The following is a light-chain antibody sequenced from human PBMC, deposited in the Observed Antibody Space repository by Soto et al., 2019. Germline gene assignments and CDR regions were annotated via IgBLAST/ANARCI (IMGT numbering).Light chain of an antibody. CDR3: QQYNNWPRA. V-gene: IGKV3-15*01. CDR1: QSVSSN. J-gene: IGKJ1*01. CDR2: GAS. Sequence: EIVMTQSPATLSVSPGERATLSCRASQSVSSNLAWYQQKPGQAPSLLIYGASTRATGIPARFSGSGSGTEYTLTISSLQSEDFAVYYCQQYNNWPRAFGQGTKVEGK.